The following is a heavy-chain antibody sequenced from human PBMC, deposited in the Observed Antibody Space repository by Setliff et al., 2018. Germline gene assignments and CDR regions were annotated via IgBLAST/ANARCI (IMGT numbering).Heavy chain of an antibody. CDR1: GGSISGTSYS. D-gene: IGHD6-19*01. J-gene: IGHJ6*03. Sequence: TSETLSLTCTVSGGSISGTSYSWSWIRQPAGKGLEWIGHIYIGGSANYNPSLKSRVTMSIDTSKNQFSLKLNSVTATDMAVYYCAREQWLDPPGYYYMDVWAKGTTVTVSS. CDR3: AREQWLDPPGYYYMDV. V-gene: IGHV4-61*09. CDR2: IYIGGSA.